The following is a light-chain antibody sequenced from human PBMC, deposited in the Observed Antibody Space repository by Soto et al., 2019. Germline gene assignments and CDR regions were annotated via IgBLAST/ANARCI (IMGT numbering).Light chain of an antibody. Sequence: EIVLTQSPATLSLSPGERATLSCRASQSLDNYLAWYQHKPGQAPRLLIYDASTRATDNPARFSGSGSGTDFTLTISSLEPEDFAVYYCQQRGHWPSFGGGTKVEIK. J-gene: IGKJ4*01. CDR1: QSLDNY. V-gene: IGKV3-11*01. CDR2: DAS. CDR3: QQRGHWPS.